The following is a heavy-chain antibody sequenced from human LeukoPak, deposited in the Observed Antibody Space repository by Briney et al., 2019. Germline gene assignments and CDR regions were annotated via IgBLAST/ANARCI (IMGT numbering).Heavy chain of an antibody. Sequence: PGGSLRLSCTFSGFTFSDHYMDWVRQAPGKGLEWVGRSRNKANSYTTEYAASVKGRFTISRDDSKTSLYLQMNSLNTEDTAVYYCARDQYYDSTYYFDYWGQGILVTVSS. D-gene: IGHD3-10*01. J-gene: IGHJ4*02. CDR3: ARDQYYDSTYYFDY. V-gene: IGHV3-72*01. CDR1: GFTFSDHY. CDR2: SRNKANSYTT.